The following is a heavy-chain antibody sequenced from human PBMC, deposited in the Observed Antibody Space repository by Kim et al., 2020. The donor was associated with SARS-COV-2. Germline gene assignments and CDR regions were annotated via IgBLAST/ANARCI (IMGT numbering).Heavy chain of an antibody. D-gene: IGHD2-2*01. CDR1: GGSISSSNW. CDR2: IYHSGST. CDR3: ARWVGYCSSTSMRCRFRSEYNWFDP. J-gene: IGHJ5*02. Sequence: SETLSLTCAVSGGSISSSNWWSWVRQPPGKGLEWIGEIYHSGSTNYNPSLKSRVTISVDKSKNQFSLKLSSVTAADTAVYYCARWVGYCSSTSMRCRFRSEYNWFDPWGQGTLVTVSS. V-gene: IGHV4-4*02.